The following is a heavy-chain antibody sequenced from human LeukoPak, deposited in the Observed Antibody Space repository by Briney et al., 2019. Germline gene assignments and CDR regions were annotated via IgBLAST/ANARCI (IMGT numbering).Heavy chain of an antibody. Sequence: ASVKVSCKASGYTFTGYYMHWVRQAPGQGLEWMGWINPNSGGTNYAQKLQGRVTMTTDTSTSTAYMELRSLRSDDTAVYYCARDREYYYGSGSLNWGQGTLVTVSS. CDR1: GYTFTGYY. CDR3: ARDREYYYGSGSLN. D-gene: IGHD3-10*01. J-gene: IGHJ4*02. CDR2: INPNSGGT. V-gene: IGHV1-2*02.